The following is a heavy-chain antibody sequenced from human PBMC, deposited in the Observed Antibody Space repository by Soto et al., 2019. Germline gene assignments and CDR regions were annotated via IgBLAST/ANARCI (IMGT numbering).Heavy chain of an antibody. CDR1: GYSFTSYW. Sequence: PVASLKLSCKGSGYSFTSYWIGWVRQMPGKGLEWMGIIYPGDSDTRYSPSFQGQVTISADKSISTAYLQWSSLKASDTAMYYCARSRKYYYGSGSYYYYYGMDVWGQGTTVTVSS. J-gene: IGHJ6*02. D-gene: IGHD3-10*01. CDR2: IYPGDSDT. V-gene: IGHV5-51*01. CDR3: ARSRKYYYGSGSYYYYYGMDV.